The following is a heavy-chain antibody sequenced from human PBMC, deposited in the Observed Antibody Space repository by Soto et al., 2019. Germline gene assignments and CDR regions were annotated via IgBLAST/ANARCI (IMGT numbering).Heavy chain of an antibody. CDR1: GFNFGNNW. Sequence: EVQLVESGGRLVQPVGSLRLSCAASGFNFGNNWMHWVRQAPGKGLEWVSRVNSDGRTTNYAESVKGRFTVSRDNAKNTLYLQMNSLRAEDTAVYYCATAEVDYWGPGTLVTVSS. V-gene: IGHV3-74*01. CDR3: ATAEVDY. J-gene: IGHJ4*02. CDR2: VNSDGRTT.